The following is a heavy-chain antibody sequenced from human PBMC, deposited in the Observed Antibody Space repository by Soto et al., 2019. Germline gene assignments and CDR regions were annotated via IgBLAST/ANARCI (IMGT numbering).Heavy chain of an antibody. Sequence: QVQLQESGPGLVRPSGALSVTCAVSGDSISRSHWWSWVRQSPGKGLEWIGEISHSGITNYNPSLKSRVTISGDTSKNQLSLKLTSVTAADTAVYYCARVRYDRSGFDHWGQGNLVSVSS. CDR2: ISHSGIT. CDR1: GDSISRSHW. D-gene: IGHD3-22*01. CDR3: ARVRYDRSGFDH. J-gene: IGHJ4*02. V-gene: IGHV4-4*02.